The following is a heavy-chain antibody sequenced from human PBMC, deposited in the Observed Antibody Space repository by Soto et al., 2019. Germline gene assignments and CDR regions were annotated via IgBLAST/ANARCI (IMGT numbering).Heavy chain of an antibody. CDR3: ARGPFVVLNYFES. D-gene: IGHD3-16*02. V-gene: IGHV1-69*02. Sequence: QVQLVQSGTEVKKPGSSVKVSCKASGGTFRNYPINWVRQAPGQGLEWMGSIFPLTDIPDYAQNFQARLTISADKSTSTAYMELSRLTSDDTAMYFCARGPFVVLNYFESWGQVTLVTVSS. CDR1: GGTFRNYP. CDR2: IFPLTDIP. J-gene: IGHJ4*02.